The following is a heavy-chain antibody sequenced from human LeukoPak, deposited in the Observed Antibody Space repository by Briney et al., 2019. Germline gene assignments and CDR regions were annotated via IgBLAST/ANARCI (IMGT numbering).Heavy chain of an antibody. Sequence: GGSLRLSCAASGFSFRSHGMNWVRQAPGKGLEWVSGIGPTGANIYYADSVKGRFSISRDNSMDTLYLQMNSLRADDTAVYYCAREPTYSSSWYTSCDYWGQGTLVTVSS. J-gene: IGHJ4*02. D-gene: IGHD6-13*01. CDR1: GFSFRSHG. CDR2: IGPTGANI. CDR3: AREPTYSSSWYTSCDY. V-gene: IGHV3-23*01.